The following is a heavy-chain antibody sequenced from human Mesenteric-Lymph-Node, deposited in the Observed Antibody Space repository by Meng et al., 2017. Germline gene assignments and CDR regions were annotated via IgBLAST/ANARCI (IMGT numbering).Heavy chain of an antibody. CDR1: GGSISNYY. D-gene: IGHD6-13*01. CDR2: IYYSGGT. CDR3: ARDPKYSSSWFDAFDI. Sequence: SETLSLTCTVSGGSISNYYWSWIRQPPGKGLEWIGYIYYSGGTNYNPSLKSRVTISVDTSKNQFSLKLSSVTAADTAVYYCARDPKYSSSWFDAFDIWGQGTMVTVSS. V-gene: IGHV4-59*01. J-gene: IGHJ3*02.